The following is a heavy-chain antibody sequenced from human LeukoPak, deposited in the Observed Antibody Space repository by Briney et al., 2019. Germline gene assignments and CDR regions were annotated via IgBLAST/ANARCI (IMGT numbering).Heavy chain of an antibody. Sequence: PSETLPLTCTVSGGSVSSGSYYWSWIRQPPGKGLEWIGYINYSGSTNYNPSLKSRVTISVDTSKNQFSLKLSSVTAADTAVYYCARSVVIRYNWFDPWGQGTLVTVSS. D-gene: IGHD3-22*01. CDR2: INYSGST. CDR3: ARSVVIRYNWFDP. CDR1: GGSVSSGSYY. V-gene: IGHV4-61*01. J-gene: IGHJ5*02.